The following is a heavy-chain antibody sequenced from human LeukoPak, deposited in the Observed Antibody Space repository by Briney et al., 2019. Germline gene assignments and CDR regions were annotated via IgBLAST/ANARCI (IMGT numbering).Heavy chain of an antibody. CDR1: VVSLSGCW. Sequence: GGSLRLSCAVSVVSLSGCWMTWVRHAPAERVEWVAHINIDDSEKNYVESVKGRYTITRDNAENSLFLQMNSLRVEDTAVYYCAREWQGGIAAAGTRIEGDYWGKGTLVAVSS. CDR2: INIDDSEK. CDR3: AREWQGGIAAAGTRIEGDY. V-gene: IGHV3-7*01. D-gene: IGHD6-13*01. J-gene: IGHJ4*02.